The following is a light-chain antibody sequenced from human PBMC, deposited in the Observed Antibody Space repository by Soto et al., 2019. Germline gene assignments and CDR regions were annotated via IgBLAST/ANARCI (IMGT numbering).Light chain of an antibody. Sequence: SALTQPSSVSGSPGQSVTISCTGTSSDVGGYNYVSWYQQHPGKAPKLMIYDVSKRPSGVPDRFSGSKSGNTASLTISGLQAEDEADYYCCSYAGSYTYDVFGTGTKLTVL. CDR1: SSDVGGYNY. J-gene: IGLJ1*01. V-gene: IGLV2-11*01. CDR2: DVS. CDR3: CSYAGSYTYDV.